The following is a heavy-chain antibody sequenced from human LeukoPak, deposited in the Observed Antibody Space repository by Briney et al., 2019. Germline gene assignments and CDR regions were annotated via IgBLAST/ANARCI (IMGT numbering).Heavy chain of an antibody. Sequence: GGSLRLSCAASGFIFRSFTMSSVRQAPGKGLQWVSYIDSSGNTRYYADSVKGRFTISRDNAQNSLYLQMNSLRVEDTAVYYCARSFRRYDMDVWGQGTTVTVSS. CDR2: IDSSGNTR. CDR3: ARSFRRYDMDV. D-gene: IGHD3-10*01. J-gene: IGHJ6*02. V-gene: IGHV3-48*03. CDR1: GFIFRSFT.